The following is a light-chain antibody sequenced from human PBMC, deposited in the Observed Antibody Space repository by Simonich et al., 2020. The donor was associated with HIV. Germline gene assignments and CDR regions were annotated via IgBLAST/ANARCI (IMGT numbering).Light chain of an antibody. CDR1: QSVAIN. V-gene: IGKV3-15*01. Sequence: EIVMTQSPATLSVSPGGRATLSCRTSQSVAINLAWYQQKPGQAPRLLIYGASSRATGIPARFSGSGFGTQFTLTISSMQSEDFAVYYCQQYNNWPSPFTFGPGTKVDIK. J-gene: IGKJ3*01. CDR2: GAS. CDR3: QQYNNWPSPFT.